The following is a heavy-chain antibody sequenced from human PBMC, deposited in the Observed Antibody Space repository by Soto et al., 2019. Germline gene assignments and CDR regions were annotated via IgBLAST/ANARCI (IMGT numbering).Heavy chain of an antibody. CDR2: INHSGST. CDR1: GGSFSGYY. J-gene: IGHJ6*02. V-gene: IGHV4-34*01. CDR3: ARGGSSSSWYYYYYGMDV. Sequence: SETLSLTCAVYGGSFSGYYWSWIRQPPGKGLEWIGEINHSGSTNYNPPLKSRVTISVDTSKNQFSLKLSSVTAADTAVYYCARGGSSSSWYYYYYGMDVWGQGTTVTV. D-gene: IGHD6-6*01.